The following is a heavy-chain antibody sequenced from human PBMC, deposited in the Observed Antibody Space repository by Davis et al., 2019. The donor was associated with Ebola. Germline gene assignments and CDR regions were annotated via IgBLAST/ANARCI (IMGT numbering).Heavy chain of an antibody. V-gene: IGHV3-66*01. CDR3: ARDFRELYFDY. CDR2: IYSGGKT. Sequence: PGGSLRLSCAASGITLSANYMSWLRQAPGRGLEWVSLIYSGGKTFYADSVKGRFTISRDDSKNTLYLQMNSLRAEDTAVYYCARDFRELYFDYWGQGALVTVSS. J-gene: IGHJ4*02. CDR1: GITLSANY. D-gene: IGHD1-26*01.